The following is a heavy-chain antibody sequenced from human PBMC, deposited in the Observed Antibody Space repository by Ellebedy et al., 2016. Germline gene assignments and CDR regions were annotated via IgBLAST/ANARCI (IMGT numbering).Heavy chain of an antibody. Sequence: GGSLRLXCQGSEYSFTSFYIGWVRQIPGKGLEWMGIIHPGDSDTRYNPSFQGQVTISADKSISTAYLQWSRLKASDTAMYYCARPIGFSSRKGWSWYFDYWGQGTLVTVSS. CDR2: IHPGDSDT. CDR3: ARPIGFSSRKGWSWYFDY. J-gene: IGHJ4*02. CDR1: EYSFTSFY. V-gene: IGHV5-51*01. D-gene: IGHD5-18*01.